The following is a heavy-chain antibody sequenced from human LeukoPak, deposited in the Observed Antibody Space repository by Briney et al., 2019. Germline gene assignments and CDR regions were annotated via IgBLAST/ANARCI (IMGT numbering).Heavy chain of an antibody. V-gene: IGHV3-30*18. CDR1: GFIFSKSS. D-gene: IGHD6-19*01. Sequence: GGALGLSRAASGFIFSKSSMHWVRQAPGKGLEGGAVLSYDGSNKYYADSVKGRFTISRDNSKNTLYLQMNSLRAEDTAVYYCAKDIEEWLVKGGGCFDYWGQGTLVTVSS. J-gene: IGHJ4*02. CDR2: LSYDGSNK. CDR3: AKDIEEWLVKGGGCFDY.